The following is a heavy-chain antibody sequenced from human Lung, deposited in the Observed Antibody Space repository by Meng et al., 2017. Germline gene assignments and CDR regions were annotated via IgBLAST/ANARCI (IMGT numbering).Heavy chain of an antibody. Sequence: PHLQQPGPGLVKPSEALSLPCCSLGGSISTSGYYGGWIRQPPGKGLEWIGSIGHSGFTYYTPSLKSRVAVSLDTSKSQFSLMLTSVTAADTAVYYCVRSSAWVRTGFDPWGQGTLVTVSS. J-gene: IGHJ5*02. D-gene: IGHD6-19*01. CDR3: VRSSAWVRTGFDP. CDR2: IGHSGFT. CDR1: GGSISTSGYY. V-gene: IGHV4-39*01.